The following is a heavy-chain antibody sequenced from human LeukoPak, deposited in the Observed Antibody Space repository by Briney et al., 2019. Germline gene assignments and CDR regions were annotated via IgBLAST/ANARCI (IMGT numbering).Heavy chain of an antibody. Sequence: RSGGSLRLSCAASGFTVSSNYMSWVRQAPGKGLEWVSVIYSGGSTYYADSVKGRFTISRDNSKNTLYLQMNSLRAEDTAVYYCARRSGSGRDLGYWGQGTLVTVSS. CDR3: ARRSGSGRDLGY. D-gene: IGHD3-10*01. CDR1: GFTVSSNY. J-gene: IGHJ4*02. V-gene: IGHV3-53*01. CDR2: IYSGGST.